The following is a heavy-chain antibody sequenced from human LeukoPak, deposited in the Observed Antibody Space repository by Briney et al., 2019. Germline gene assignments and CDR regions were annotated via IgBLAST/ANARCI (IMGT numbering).Heavy chain of an antibody. CDR1: GYTFTGYY. V-gene: IGHV1-2*02. D-gene: IGHD3-10*01. CDR3: ARRSSTHAFDI. J-gene: IGHJ3*02. CDR2: INPNSGGA. Sequence: ASVKVSCKASGYTFTGYYMHWVRQAPGQGLEWMGWINPNSGGAIYAQKFQGRVTMTRDTSISTAYMDLRSLRSDDTAIYYCARRSSTHAFDIWGQGTMLTVSP.